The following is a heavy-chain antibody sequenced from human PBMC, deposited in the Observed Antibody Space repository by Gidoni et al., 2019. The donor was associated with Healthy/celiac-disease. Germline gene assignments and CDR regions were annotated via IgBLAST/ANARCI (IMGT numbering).Heavy chain of an antibody. J-gene: IGHJ4*02. CDR3: ARGLTDFKTYYYDSSGYLYDY. V-gene: IGHV4-34*01. CDR1: GGSFSGSY. D-gene: IGHD3-22*01. Sequence: QVQLQQWGAGLLKPSETLSLTCAVYGGSFSGSYWSWIRQPPGKGREWIGEINHSGSTNYNPSHKSRVTKSVDTSKNQFSLKLSSVNAADTAVYYCARGLTDFKTYYYDSSGYLYDYWGQGTLVTVSS. CDR2: INHSGST.